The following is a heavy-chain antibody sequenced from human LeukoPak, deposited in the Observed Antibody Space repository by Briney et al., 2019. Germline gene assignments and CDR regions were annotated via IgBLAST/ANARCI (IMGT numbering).Heavy chain of an antibody. CDR1: GFTFSSYA. J-gene: IGHJ4*02. D-gene: IGHD3-22*01. V-gene: IGHV3-23*01. Sequence: GGSLRLSCAASGFTFSSYAMSWVRQAPGKGLEWVSGISGSGGSTYYADSVKGRFTISRDNSKNTLYLQMNSLRAEDTAVYFCAKDPMANYDRSGYYYTFDYWGQGTLVTVSS. CDR2: ISGSGGST. CDR3: AKDPMANYDRSGYYYTFDY.